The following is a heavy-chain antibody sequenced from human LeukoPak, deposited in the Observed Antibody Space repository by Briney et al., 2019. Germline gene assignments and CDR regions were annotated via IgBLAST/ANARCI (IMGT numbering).Heavy chain of an antibody. CDR2: ISWNSGSI. CDR1: GFTFDDYA. CDR3: AKPHRANDLIEYGMDV. V-gene: IGHV3-9*01. Sequence: PGGSLRLSCAASGFTFDDYAMHWVRQAPGKGLEWVSGISWNSGSIGYADSVKGRFTISRDNAKNSLYLQMNSLRAEDTALYYCAKPHRANDLIEYGMDVWGQGTTVTVSS. D-gene: IGHD1-1*01. J-gene: IGHJ6*02.